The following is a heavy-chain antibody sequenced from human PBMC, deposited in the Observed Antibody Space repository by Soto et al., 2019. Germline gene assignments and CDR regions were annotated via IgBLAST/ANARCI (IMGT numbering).Heavy chain of an antibody. CDR2: IYYSGST. CDR3: ARDGYYDYVWGSYRPYYFDY. D-gene: IGHD3-16*02. V-gene: IGHV4-31*03. CDR1: GGSISSGGYY. J-gene: IGHJ4*02. Sequence: SETLSLTCTVSGGSISSGGYYWSWIRQHPGKGLEWIGYIYYSGSTYYNPSLKSRVTISVDTSKNQFSLKLSSVTAADTAVYYCARDGYYDYVWGSYRPYYFDYWGQGTLVTVSS.